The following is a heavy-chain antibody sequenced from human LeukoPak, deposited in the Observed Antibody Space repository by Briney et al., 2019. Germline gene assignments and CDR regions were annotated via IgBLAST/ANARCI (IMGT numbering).Heavy chain of an antibody. V-gene: IGHV4-59*01. CDR2: IHYSGSI. D-gene: IGHD5-18*01. CDR1: GGSFSGYY. J-gene: IGHJ4*02. Sequence: SETLSLTCAVYGGSFSGYYWSWIRQPPGKGLEWIGYIHYSGSIKYNPSLKSRVTISLGTSKNQFSLRLSSVTAADTAVYYCARSVDIAMVTFDYWGQGTLVTVSS. CDR3: ARSVDIAMVTFDY.